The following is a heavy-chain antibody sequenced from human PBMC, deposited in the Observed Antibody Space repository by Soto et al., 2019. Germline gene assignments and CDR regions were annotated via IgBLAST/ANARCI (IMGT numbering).Heavy chain of an antibody. CDR2: IIPMLAAP. Sequence: QGQLVQSGAEVKKPGSSVKVSCKASGGSFRTYAINWVRQAPGQGLEWMGGIIPMLAAPTYAQKCQGRLTITADESTTTVYMELSSLTSEDTAVYYCARVGPPSPSVIWFFDLWGRGTLVTVSS. V-gene: IGHV1-69*01. CDR1: GGSFRTYA. D-gene: IGHD2-21*01. CDR3: ARVGPPSPSVIWFFDL. J-gene: IGHJ2*01.